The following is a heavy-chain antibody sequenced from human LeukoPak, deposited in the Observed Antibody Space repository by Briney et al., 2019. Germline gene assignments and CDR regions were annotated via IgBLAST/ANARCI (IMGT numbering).Heavy chain of an antibody. J-gene: IGHJ5*02. CDR2: IRGSGGST. D-gene: IGHD3-22*01. Sequence: GGSLRLSCAASGFTFSSYGMSWVRQAPGKGLEWVSAIRGSGGSTYYADSVKGRFTISRDNTKNTQYLQMDRLRVEDTAGSYFSNGSSFSSGYSSYWFDPWGQGTLVTVSS. CDR1: GFTFSSYG. V-gene: IGHV3-23*01. CDR3: SNGSSFSSGYSSYWFDP.